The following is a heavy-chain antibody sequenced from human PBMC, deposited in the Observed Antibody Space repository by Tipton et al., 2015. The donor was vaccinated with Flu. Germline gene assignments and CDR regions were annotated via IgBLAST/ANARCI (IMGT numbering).Heavy chain of an antibody. V-gene: IGHV4-34*01. Sequence: TLSLTCAVYGGSFSDYYWTWLRQPPGKGLEWLGEINHSGSTNYNPSLKSRVTISVDTSKNQFSLKVRSLTAADTAVYYCARGSGYANVYLDYWGRGNLVTVSS. J-gene: IGHJ4*02. CDR1: GGSFSDYY. D-gene: IGHD5-12*01. CDR2: INHSGST. CDR3: ARGSGYANVYLDY.